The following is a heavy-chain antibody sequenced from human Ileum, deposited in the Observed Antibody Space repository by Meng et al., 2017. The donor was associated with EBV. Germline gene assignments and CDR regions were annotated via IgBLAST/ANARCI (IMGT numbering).Heavy chain of an antibody. D-gene: IGHD3-10*01. CDR1: GFSLSTSGVV. J-gene: IGHJ5*02. CDR3: AHGTYYYGPDFTGGWFDP. Sequence: NNLKESAPTSVRPIQTITLTGTVSGFSLSTSGVVVGWIRQPPGKSLEWLALMYWDDDKRYSPSLKSRLTITKDTSKNQVVLTMTNMDPVDTATYYCAHGTYYYGPDFTGGWFDPWGQGTLVTVSS. V-gene: IGHV2-5*02. CDR2: MYWDDDK.